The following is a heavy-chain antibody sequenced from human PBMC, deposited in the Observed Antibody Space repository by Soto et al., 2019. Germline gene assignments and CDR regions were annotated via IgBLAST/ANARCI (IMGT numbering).Heavy chain of an antibody. CDR1: GGSVTLTSYY. V-gene: IGHV4-39*01. Sequence: SETLSLTCSVSGGSVTLTSYYWGWIRQPPGKGLEWIGNVYYSGSTNYNPSLKSRVTISVDTSKNQFSLSLKSVTAADTAVYYCASDYSGYSADPEYYGVEVWGQGTLVTVSS. CDR3: ASDYSGYSADPEYYGVEV. J-gene: IGHJ4*02. D-gene: IGHD3-22*01. CDR2: VYYSGST.